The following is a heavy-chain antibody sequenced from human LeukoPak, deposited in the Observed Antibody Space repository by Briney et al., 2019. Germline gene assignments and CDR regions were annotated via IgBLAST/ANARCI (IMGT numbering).Heavy chain of an antibody. J-gene: IGHJ3*02. Sequence: GGSLRLSCAASGFTFSDYYMNWIRQAPGKGLEWVSYISSSSGHTNYADSVKGRFTISRDNAKNSLYLQMNSLRAEDTAVYYCAAAAGYRFDIWGQGTLVTASS. D-gene: IGHD6-13*01. V-gene: IGHV3-11*03. CDR2: ISSSSGHT. CDR1: GFTFSDYY. CDR3: AAAAGYRFDI.